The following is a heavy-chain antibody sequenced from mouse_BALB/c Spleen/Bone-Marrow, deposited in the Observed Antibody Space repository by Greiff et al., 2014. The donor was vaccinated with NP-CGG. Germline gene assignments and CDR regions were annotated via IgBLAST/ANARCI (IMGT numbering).Heavy chain of an antibody. CDR1: GYTFTSYW. D-gene: IGHD2-1*01. V-gene: IGHV1-7*01. Sequence: VQLVESGAELAKPGASVKMSCKASGYTFTSYWMHWVKQRPGQGLEWIGYINPSTGYTDYNQKFNDKATLTADKSSSTAYMQLSSLTSEDSAVYYCARGNPLYAMDYWGQGTSVTVSS. CDR3: ARGNPLYAMDY. CDR2: INPSTGYT. J-gene: IGHJ4*01.